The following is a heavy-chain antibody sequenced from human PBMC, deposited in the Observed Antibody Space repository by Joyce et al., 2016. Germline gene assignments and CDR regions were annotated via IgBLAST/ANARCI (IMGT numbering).Heavy chain of an antibody. J-gene: IGHJ3*01. CDR2: FNPNSGGT. CDR3: ARSYGSGSFDV. Sequence: QVQLVQSGAEVKKPGASVKVSCKASGYIFTGYYMYWLRQAPGQVPEGIGRFNPNSGGTNYAQKFKGRVTMTRDTSISTAYMELSRLRYDDTAVYYCARSYGSGSFDVWGQGTMVIVSS. CDR1: GYIFTGYY. D-gene: IGHD3-10*01. V-gene: IGHV1-2*06.